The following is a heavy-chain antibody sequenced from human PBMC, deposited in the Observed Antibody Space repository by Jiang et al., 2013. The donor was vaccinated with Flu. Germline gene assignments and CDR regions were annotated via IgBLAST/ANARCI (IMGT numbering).Heavy chain of an antibody. D-gene: IGHD4-23*01. Sequence: QLVESGGGLVQPEGSLRLSCAASGFTFSHYAMTWVRQAPGRGLEWVSTIGGGPSETYYADSVKGRFTISRDNFKNTLYLQMNSLRSEDTAVYFCAKDYINGNSVYDAFDIWGQGTMVTVSS. J-gene: IGHJ3*02. V-gene: IGHV3-23*04. CDR3: AKDYINGNSVYDAFDI. CDR2: IGGGPSET. CDR1: GFTFSHYA.